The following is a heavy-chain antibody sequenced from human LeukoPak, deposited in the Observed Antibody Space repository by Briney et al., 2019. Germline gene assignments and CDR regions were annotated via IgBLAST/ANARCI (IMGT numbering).Heavy chain of an antibody. CDR1: GFTFSSYW. CDR2: IKGDERST. V-gene: IGHV3-74*01. Sequence: GGSQRLSCAASGFTFSSYWLHWVRQAPGKGLVWVSRIKGDERSTNYADSVKGRFTISRDNAKNTVYLEMNSLRAEDTAVYYCVRGQLWSYYHDYWSQGTLVTVSS. J-gene: IGHJ4*02. CDR3: VRGQLWSYYHDY. D-gene: IGHD5-18*01.